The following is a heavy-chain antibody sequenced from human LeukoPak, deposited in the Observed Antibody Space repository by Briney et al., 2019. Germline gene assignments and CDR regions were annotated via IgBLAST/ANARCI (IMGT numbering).Heavy chain of an antibody. CDR3: AKGYYDFWSGPQDY. V-gene: IGHV3-23*01. CDR2: ISYSGGST. J-gene: IGHJ4*02. D-gene: IGHD3-3*01. Sequence: PGGSLRLSCAASGFTFSNYGMTWVRQAPGKGLEWVSSISYSGGSTYYADSVKGRFTISKDNSKNTVYLQMNSLRAEDTAVYYCAKGYYDFWSGPQDYWGQGTLVTVSS. CDR1: GFTFSNYG.